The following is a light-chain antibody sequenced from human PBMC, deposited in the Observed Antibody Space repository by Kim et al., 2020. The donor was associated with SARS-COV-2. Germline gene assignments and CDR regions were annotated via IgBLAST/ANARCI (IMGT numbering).Light chain of an antibody. J-gene: IGKJ2*01. CDR3: QQYGSTPYT. V-gene: IGKV3-20*01. Sequence: LSPGESATLSGRASQSVRSSYLAWYQQKPGQAPRLLIYGASSRATGIPDRFSGSGSGTDFTLTISRLEPEDFAVYYCQQYGSTPYTFGQGTKLEI. CDR2: GAS. CDR1: QSVRSSY.